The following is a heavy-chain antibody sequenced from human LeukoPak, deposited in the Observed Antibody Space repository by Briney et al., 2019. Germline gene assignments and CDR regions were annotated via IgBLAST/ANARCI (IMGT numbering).Heavy chain of an antibody. D-gene: IGHD3-10*01. CDR3: ARAHPPLWFGDEYYFDY. J-gene: IGHJ4*02. V-gene: IGHV3-21*04. CDR2: ISTSSSYI. CDR1: GFTLSRYN. Sequence: GGSLRLSCAASGFTLSRYNMNWVRQAPGKGLEWVSSISTSSSYIYYADSLKGRLTISRDNARKSVYLQMNSLRAEDTAVYYCARAHPPLWFGDEYYFDYWGQGTLVTVSS.